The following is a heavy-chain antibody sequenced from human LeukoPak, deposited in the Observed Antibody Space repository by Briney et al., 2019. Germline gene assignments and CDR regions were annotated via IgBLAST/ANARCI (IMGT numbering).Heavy chain of an antibody. D-gene: IGHD2/OR15-2a*01. CDR3: ARSDSSTSYGMDG. J-gene: IGHJ6*02. Sequence: GASVKVSCKASGYTFPVYYMHWVRQAPGQGLEWMGWINPHSGDTNYAQKFQGRVTMTRDTSISTAYMELSRLGSDDTAVYYCARSDSSTSYGMDGWGQGPTVTVSS. CDR1: GYTFPVYY. V-gene: IGHV1-2*02. CDR2: INPHSGDT.